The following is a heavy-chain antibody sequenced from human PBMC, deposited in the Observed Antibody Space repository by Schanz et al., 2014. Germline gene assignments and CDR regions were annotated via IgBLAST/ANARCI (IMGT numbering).Heavy chain of an antibody. D-gene: IGHD4-4*01. CDR3: ARSPLGYSASGIDPFDI. Sequence: QVPLQESGPGLVKPSQTLSLTCAVSGGSISSGGYTWSWIRQPPGKGLEWIGYIYHSGSTYYNPSLKSRVTISLDRSKHQFSLKLSSVTAADTAVYYCARSPLGYSASGIDPFDIWGQGTMVTVSS. V-gene: IGHV4-30-2*01. CDR1: GGSISSGGYT. J-gene: IGHJ3*02. CDR2: IYHSGST.